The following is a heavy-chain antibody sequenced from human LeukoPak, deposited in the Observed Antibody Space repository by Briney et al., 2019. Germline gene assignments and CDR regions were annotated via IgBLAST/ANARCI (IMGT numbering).Heavy chain of an antibody. J-gene: IGHJ4*02. Sequence: TGGSLRLSCAASGFSFSSYALHWVRQAPGKGLEWVAVISYDGSKKYYADSVKGRFTISRDNSKSTLYLRMNSLRTDDTGVYYCARDSGSEQQLVPNYFDYWGQGTLVTVSS. CDR2: ISYDGSKK. CDR1: GFSFSSYA. CDR3: ARDSGSEQQLVPNYFDY. D-gene: IGHD6-13*01. V-gene: IGHV3-30*04.